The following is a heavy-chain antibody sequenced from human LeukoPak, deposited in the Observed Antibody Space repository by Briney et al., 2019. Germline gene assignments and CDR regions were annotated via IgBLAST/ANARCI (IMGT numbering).Heavy chain of an antibody. J-gene: IGHJ6*03. Sequence: KPSETLSLTCTVSGGSISSYYWSWIRQPPGKGLEWIGSIYYSGSTYYNPSLKSRVTISVDTSKNQFSLKLSSVTAADTAVYYCARRRNYYYYMDVWGKGTTVTVSS. CDR2: IYYSGST. V-gene: IGHV4-59*05. CDR3: ARRRNYYYYMDV. CDR1: GGSISSYY.